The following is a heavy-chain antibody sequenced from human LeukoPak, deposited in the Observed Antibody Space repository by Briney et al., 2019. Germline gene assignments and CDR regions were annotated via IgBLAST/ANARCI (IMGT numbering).Heavy chain of an antibody. CDR3: AREHYYGDAFDI. D-gene: IGHD3-10*01. J-gene: IGHJ3*02. CDR2: ISSSSSYI. Sequence: PGGSLRLSCAASGFTFSSYSMNWVRQAPGKGLEWVSSISSSSSYIYYADSVKGRFTISRDNSKNTLYLQMNSLRAEDTAVYYCAREHYYGDAFDIWGQGTMVTVSS. CDR1: GFTFSSYS. V-gene: IGHV3-21*01.